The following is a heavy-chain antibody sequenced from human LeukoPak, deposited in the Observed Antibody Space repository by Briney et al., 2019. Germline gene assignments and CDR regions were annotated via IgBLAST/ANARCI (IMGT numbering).Heavy chain of an antibody. Sequence: PGRSLRLSCAASGFAFKTYAMHWVRQAPGKGLEWVATMWFDGAKKYHADSVKGRFTISRDESKNTLHLEMNSLRVEDTAGYYFSRDGAGFGSLNHYSSLSGLFDYWGQGNRVTVS. D-gene: IGHD3-10*01. V-gene: IGHV3-33*01. CDR1: GFAFKTYA. CDR2: MWFDGAKK. CDR3: SRDGAGFGSLNHYSSLSGLFDY. J-gene: IGHJ4*02.